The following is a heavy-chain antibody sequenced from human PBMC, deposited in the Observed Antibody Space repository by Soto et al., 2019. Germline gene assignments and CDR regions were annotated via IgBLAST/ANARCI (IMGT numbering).Heavy chain of an antibody. D-gene: IGHD3-10*01. CDR1: GDTFNFYT. J-gene: IGHJ4*02. CDR2: FNPILSFS. CDR3: TTSFGSGSRAFDY. V-gene: IGHV1-69*02. Sequence: ASVKVSCKASGDTFNFYTINWVRQAPGLGLEWMGRFNPILSFSNSALKFQGRVTLTADKSTSTAYMVLSSLRSEDTAIYYCTTSFGSGSRAFDYWGQGALVTVSS.